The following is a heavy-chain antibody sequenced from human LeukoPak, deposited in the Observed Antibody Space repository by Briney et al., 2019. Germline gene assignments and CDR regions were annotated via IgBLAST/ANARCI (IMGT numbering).Heavy chain of an antibody. CDR1: GDSISSGAYY. Sequence: SQTLSLTCTVSGDSISSGAYYWRWIRQPPGKGLEWIGYFYGSGSASYNPSLKRRVTISVDRPNNQFSLKMSSVTAADTAVYYCVRDVSQRRHFDYWGQGTLVTVSS. D-gene: IGHD1-1*01. CDR3: VRDVSQRRHFDY. V-gene: IGHV4-30-2*01. J-gene: IGHJ4*02. CDR2: FYGSGSA.